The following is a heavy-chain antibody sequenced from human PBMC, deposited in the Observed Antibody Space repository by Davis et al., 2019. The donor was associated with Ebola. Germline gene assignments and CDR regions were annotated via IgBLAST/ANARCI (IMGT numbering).Heavy chain of an antibody. CDR2: IIPIFGTA. CDR1: GGTFSSYA. Sequence: AASVKVSCKASGGTFSSYAISWVRQAPGQGLEWMGGIIPIFGTANYAQKFQGRVTITADESTSTAYMELSSLRSEDTAVYYCARLNYDILTGYTGWFDPWGQGTLVTVSS. V-gene: IGHV1-69*13. J-gene: IGHJ5*02. CDR3: ARLNYDILTGYTGWFDP. D-gene: IGHD3-9*01.